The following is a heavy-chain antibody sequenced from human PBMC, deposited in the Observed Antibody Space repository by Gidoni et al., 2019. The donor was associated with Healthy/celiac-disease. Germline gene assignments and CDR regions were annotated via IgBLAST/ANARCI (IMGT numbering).Heavy chain of an antibody. CDR1: GGSFSGYY. D-gene: IGHD6-19*01. CDR2: INHSGST. J-gene: IGHJ4*02. Sequence: QVQLQQWGAGLLKPSETLSLTCAVYGGSFSGYYWSWIRQPPGKGLEWIGEINHSGSTNYNPSLKSRVTISVDTSKNQFSLKLSSVTAADTAVYYCARGREAVAGYYFDYWGQGTLVTVSS. V-gene: IGHV4-34*01. CDR3: ARGREAVAGYYFDY.